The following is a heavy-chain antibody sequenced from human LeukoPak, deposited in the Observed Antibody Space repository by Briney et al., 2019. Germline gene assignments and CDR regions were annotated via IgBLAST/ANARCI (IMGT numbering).Heavy chain of an antibody. Sequence: ASVKVSCKASGYTFTSYDINWVRQATGQGLEWMGWMNPNSGNTGYAQKFQGRVTMTRNTSISTAYMELSSLRSEDTAVYYCARGSQWLVPPHYYYYYGMDVWGQGTTVTVSS. CDR2: MNPNSGNT. CDR3: ARGSQWLVPPHYYYYYGMDV. CDR1: GYTFTSYD. J-gene: IGHJ6*02. D-gene: IGHD6-19*01. V-gene: IGHV1-8*01.